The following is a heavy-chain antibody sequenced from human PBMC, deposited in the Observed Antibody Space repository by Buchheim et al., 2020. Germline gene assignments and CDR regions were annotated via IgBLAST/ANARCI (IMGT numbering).Heavy chain of an antibody. CDR3: ARADRDGWFFDL. CDR1: GFTFSDHY. Sequence: QVQLVESGGGFVKPGGSLRLSCVASGFTFSDHYMGWIRQAPGKGLEWVSYISGSGSTIYYSDSVKGRFPISRDNAKNSLSLQMHSLRDEDTAVYYCARADRDGWFFDLWGRGTL. V-gene: IGHV3-11*01. CDR2: ISGSGSTI. D-gene: IGHD3-10*01. J-gene: IGHJ2*01.